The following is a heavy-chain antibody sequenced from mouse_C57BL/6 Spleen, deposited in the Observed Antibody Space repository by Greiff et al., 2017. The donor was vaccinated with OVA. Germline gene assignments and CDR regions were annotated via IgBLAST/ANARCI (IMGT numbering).Heavy chain of an antibody. CDR1: GYAFSSYW. CDR2: IYPGDGDT. V-gene: IGHV1-80*01. J-gene: IGHJ4*01. Sequence: QVHVKQSGAELVKPGASVKISCKASGYAFSSYWMNWVKQRPGKGLEWIGQIYPGDGDTNYNGKFKGKATLTADKSSSTAYMQLSSLTSEDSAVYFCARNGGYDAMDYWGQGTSVTVSS. CDR3: ARNGGYDAMDY.